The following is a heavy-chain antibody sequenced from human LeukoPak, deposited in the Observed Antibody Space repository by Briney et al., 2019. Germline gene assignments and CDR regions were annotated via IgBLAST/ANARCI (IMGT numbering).Heavy chain of an antibody. D-gene: IGHD6-13*01. J-gene: IGHJ4*02. CDR1: GYTLTELS. Sequence: ASVEVSCKVSGYTLTELSMHWVRQAPGKGLEWMGGFDPEDGETIYAQKFQGRVTMTEDTSTDTAYMELSSLRSEDTAVYYCATAPRYSSSWYSVDYWGQGTLVTVSS. CDR3: ATAPRYSSSWYSVDY. V-gene: IGHV1-24*01. CDR2: FDPEDGET.